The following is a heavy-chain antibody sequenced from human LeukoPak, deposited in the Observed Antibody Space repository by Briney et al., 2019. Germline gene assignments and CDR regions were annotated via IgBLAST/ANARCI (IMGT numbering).Heavy chain of an antibody. CDR3: ARDTGRRYYDSSGYYYVASNWFDP. V-gene: IGHV3-30*04. Sequence: GRSLRLSCAASGFTFSSYAMHWVRQAPGKGLEWVAVISYDGSNKYYADSVKGRFTISRDNSKNTLYQQMNSLRAEDTAVYYCARDTGRRYYDSSGYYYVASNWFDPWGQGTLVTVSS. J-gene: IGHJ5*02. CDR1: GFTFSSYA. CDR2: ISYDGSNK. D-gene: IGHD3-22*01.